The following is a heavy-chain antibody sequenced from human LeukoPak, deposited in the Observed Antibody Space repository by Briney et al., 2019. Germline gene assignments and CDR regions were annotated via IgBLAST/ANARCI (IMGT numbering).Heavy chain of an antibody. V-gene: IGHV3-7*01. D-gene: IGHD3-10*01. CDR1: GFPFSNYW. CDR3: ARKGPSMVRGVIIPHFDY. Sequence: SGGSLRLSCAASGFPFSNYWMSWVRQAPGKGLEWVANINQDGSEVYYVDSVRGRFTISRDNAKNSLYLQLNSLRAEDTAVYYCARKGPSMVRGVIIPHFDYWGQGTLVTVSS. J-gene: IGHJ4*02. CDR2: INQDGSEV.